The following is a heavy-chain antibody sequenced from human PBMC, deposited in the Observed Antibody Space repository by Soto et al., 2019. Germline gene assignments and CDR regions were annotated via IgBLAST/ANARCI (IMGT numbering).Heavy chain of an antibody. V-gene: IGHV1-69*12. J-gene: IGHJ6*02. Sequence: QVQLVQSGAEVKKPGSSVKVSCKASGGTFSNYAISWVRQAPGQGLEWMGGIIPIFGTAHYAQKFQGRVPISAGESTSTVYMELSSLRSEDTAIYYCARDPEIIWFGDFLSGYDYYDMDVWGQGTTVTVSS. CDR1: GGTFSNYA. CDR3: ARDPEIIWFGDFLSGYDYYDMDV. D-gene: IGHD3-10*01. CDR2: IIPIFGTA.